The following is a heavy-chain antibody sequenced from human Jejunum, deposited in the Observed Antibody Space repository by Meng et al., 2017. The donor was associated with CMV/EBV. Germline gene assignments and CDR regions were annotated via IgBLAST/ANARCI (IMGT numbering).Heavy chain of an antibody. D-gene: IGHD3-22*01. CDR2: IYHPGRT. CDR3: VRAASRHYDSSGFSGFFDY. Sequence: TSSYSSCWIRQTPETGLAWIGSIYHPGRTSDNPSLTSRVTISIDTSRSQFSLKLTSVTAADTAIYYCVRAASRHYDSSGFSGFFDYWGQGSMVTVSS. V-gene: IGHV4-39*07. CDR1: TSSYS. J-gene: IGHJ4*02.